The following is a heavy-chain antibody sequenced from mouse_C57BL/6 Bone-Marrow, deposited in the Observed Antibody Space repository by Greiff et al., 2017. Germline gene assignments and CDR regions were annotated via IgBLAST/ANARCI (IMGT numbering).Heavy chain of an antibody. Sequence: EVQGVESGGDLVKPGGSLKLSCAASGFTFSSYGMSWVRQTPDKRLEWVATISSGGSYTYYPDSVKGRFTISRDNAKNTLYLQMSSLKSEDTAMYYCARQYYGSSYEAMDYWGQGTSVTVSS. CDR2: ISSGGSYT. V-gene: IGHV5-6*01. D-gene: IGHD1-1*01. J-gene: IGHJ4*01. CDR3: ARQYYGSSYEAMDY. CDR1: GFTFSSYG.